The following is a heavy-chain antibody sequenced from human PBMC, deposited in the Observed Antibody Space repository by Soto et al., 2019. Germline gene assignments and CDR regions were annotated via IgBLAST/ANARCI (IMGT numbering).Heavy chain of an antibody. J-gene: IGHJ4*02. V-gene: IGHV3-7*03. D-gene: IGHD6-13*01. Sequence: VRLSCAASGFTFSSYWMIWVRQGPGKGLEWVANIKQDGSDKYYVDSVKGRFTISRDNAKNSLYLQMNSLRAEDTAVYYCARVEYSSSWLYFDYWGQGTLVTVSS. CDR1: GFTFSSYW. CDR3: ARVEYSSSWLYFDY. CDR2: IKQDGSDK.